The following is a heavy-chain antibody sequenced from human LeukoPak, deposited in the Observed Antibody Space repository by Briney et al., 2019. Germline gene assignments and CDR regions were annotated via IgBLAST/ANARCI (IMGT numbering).Heavy chain of an antibody. J-gene: IGHJ4*02. CDR1: GFTFSSYA. CDR3: ARGVDTAMD. CDR2: ISYDGSNK. Sequence: PGGSLRLSCAASGFTFSSYAMHWVRQAPGKGLEWVAVISYDGSNKYYADSVKGRFTISRDNSKNTLYLQMNSLRAEDTAVYYCARGVDTAMDWGQGTLVTVSS. D-gene: IGHD5-18*01. V-gene: IGHV3-30-3*01.